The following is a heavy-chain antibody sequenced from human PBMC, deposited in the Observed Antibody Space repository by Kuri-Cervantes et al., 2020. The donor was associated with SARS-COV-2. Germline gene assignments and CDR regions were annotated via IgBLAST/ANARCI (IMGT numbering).Heavy chain of an antibody. D-gene: IGHD3-3*01. CDR2: INVGNGNT. CDR3: ARAFMTIFGSFDP. V-gene: IGHV1-3*01. J-gene: IGHJ5*02. CDR1: GGTFTSNA. Sequence: ASVKVSCKASGGTFTSNAMNWVRQAPGQRLEWMGWINVGNGNTKYSQKFQGRVTITRDTSASTAYMELSSLRSEDTAVCYCARAFMTIFGSFDPWGQGTLVTVSS.